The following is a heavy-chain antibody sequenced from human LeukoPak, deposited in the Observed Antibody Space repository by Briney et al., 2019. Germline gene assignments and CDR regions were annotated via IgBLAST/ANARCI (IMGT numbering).Heavy chain of an antibody. CDR2: INHSGST. CDR1: GGSFSGYY. CDR3: ARAITMVRGVYFDY. Sequence: SETLSLTCAVYGGSFSGYYWSWICQPPGKGLEWIGEINHSGSTNYNPSHKSRVTISVDTSKNQFSLKLSSVTAADTAVYYCARAITMVRGVYFDYWGQGTLVTVSS. D-gene: IGHD3-10*01. V-gene: IGHV4-34*01. J-gene: IGHJ4*02.